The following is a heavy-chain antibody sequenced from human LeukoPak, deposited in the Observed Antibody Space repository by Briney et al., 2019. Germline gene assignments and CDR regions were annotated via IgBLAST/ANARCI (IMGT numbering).Heavy chain of an antibody. CDR2: ISSSSSYI. Sequence: SGGSLRLSCAASGFTFSSYSMNWVRQARGKGLEWVSSISSSSSYIYYADSVKGRFTISRDNGKNSLYLQMTSLRGEDRDVYYGAGGYGDFAYGGQATLATV. V-gene: IGHV3-21*01. J-gene: IGHJ4*02. CDR3: AGGYGDFAY. D-gene: IGHD4-17*01. CDR1: GFTFSSYS.